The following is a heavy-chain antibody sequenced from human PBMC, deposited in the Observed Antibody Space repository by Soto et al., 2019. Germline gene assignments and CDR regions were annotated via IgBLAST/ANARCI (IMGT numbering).Heavy chain of an antibody. CDR3: ARGGGYCRSTSCYDYGMDV. D-gene: IGHD2-2*01. Sequence: EVQLVESGGGLVKPGGSLRLSCAASGFTFSNYNMNWVRQAPGKGLEWVSFISSSSSYIYDADSVKGRFTISRDNAKNSLYLQMNSLRAEDTAVYYCARGGGYCRSTSCYDYGMDVWGQGTTVTVSS. V-gene: IGHV3-21*01. J-gene: IGHJ6*02. CDR2: ISSSSSYI. CDR1: GFTFSNYN.